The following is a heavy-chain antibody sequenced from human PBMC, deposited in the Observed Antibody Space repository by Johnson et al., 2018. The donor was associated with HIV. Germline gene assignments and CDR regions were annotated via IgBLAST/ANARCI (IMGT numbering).Heavy chain of an antibody. V-gene: IGHV3-30*02. J-gene: IGHJ3*02. CDR3: AREREIFGVVTEDAFDI. CDR2: IRYDGSNK. D-gene: IGHD3-3*01. CDR1: GFTFSSYG. Sequence: VQLVESGGGLVQPGGSLRLSCAASGFTFSSYGMHWVRQAPGKGLEWVAFIRYDGSNKYYADSVKGRFTISRDNSKNTLYLQMNSMRAEDTAVYYCAREREIFGVVTEDAFDIWGQGTMVTVSS.